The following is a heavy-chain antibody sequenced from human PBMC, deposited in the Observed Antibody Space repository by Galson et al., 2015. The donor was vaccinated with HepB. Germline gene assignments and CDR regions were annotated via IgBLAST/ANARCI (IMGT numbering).Heavy chain of an antibody. Sequence: SLRLSCAASGFTFSSYAMSWVRQAPGKGLEWVSAISGSGGSTYYADSVKGRFTISRDNSKNTLYLQMNSLRAEDTAVYYCAKDLSPIGYSNYVWAYYYYGMDVWGQGTTVTVSS. CDR1: GFTFSSYA. J-gene: IGHJ6*02. CDR2: ISGSGGST. V-gene: IGHV3-23*01. CDR3: AKDLSPIGYSNYVWAYYYYGMDV. D-gene: IGHD4-11*01.